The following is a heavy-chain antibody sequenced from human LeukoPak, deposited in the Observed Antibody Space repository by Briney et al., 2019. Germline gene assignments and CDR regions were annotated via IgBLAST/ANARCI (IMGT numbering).Heavy chain of an antibody. CDR1: GGSISSGDYY. Sequence: SQTLSLTCTVSGGSISSGDYYWSWIRQPPGKGLEWIGYIYYSGSTYYNPSLKSRVTISVDTSKNQFSLKLSSVTAADTAVYCCARDFYYYDSSGYYWGAFDIWGQGTMVTVSS. V-gene: IGHV4-30-4*08. CDR2: IYYSGST. CDR3: ARDFYYYDSSGYYWGAFDI. D-gene: IGHD3-22*01. J-gene: IGHJ3*02.